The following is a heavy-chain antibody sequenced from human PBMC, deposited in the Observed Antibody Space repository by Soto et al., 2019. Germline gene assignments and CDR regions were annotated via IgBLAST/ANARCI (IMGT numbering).Heavy chain of an antibody. D-gene: IGHD2-15*01. CDR2: IKQDGSEK. Sequence: GGSLRLSCAASGFTFSSYWMSWVRQAPGKGLEWVANIKQDGSEKYYVDSVKGRFTISRDNAKNSLYLQMNSLRAEDTAVYYCARDTYCSGGSCYSEDNWFDPWGQGTLVTVSS. J-gene: IGHJ5*02. CDR1: GFTFSSYW. CDR3: ARDTYCSGGSCYSEDNWFDP. V-gene: IGHV3-7*05.